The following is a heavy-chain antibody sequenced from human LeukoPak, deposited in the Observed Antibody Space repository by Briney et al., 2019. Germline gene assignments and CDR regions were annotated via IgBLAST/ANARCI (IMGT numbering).Heavy chain of an antibody. CDR3: ARNLPAADY. V-gene: IGHV3-48*04. Sequence: PGGSLRLFCAASGFTFSSHTMNWVRQAPGKGLEWISYISNTGSVIYYADSVKGRFTISRDNAKNSLYLQMNSLRAEDTAVYYCARNLPAADYWGQGTLVTVSS. J-gene: IGHJ4*02. CDR1: GFTFSSHT. D-gene: IGHD2-2*01. CDR2: ISNTGSVI.